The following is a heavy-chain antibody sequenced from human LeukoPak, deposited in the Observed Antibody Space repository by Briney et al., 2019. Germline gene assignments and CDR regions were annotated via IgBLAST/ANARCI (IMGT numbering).Heavy chain of an antibody. Sequence: GGSLRLSCAASGFTFNSYAMTWVRQAPGKGLEWVSSIGGNGGSTYYTDSVKGRFTISRDNSKSTLYLQMNSLRAEDTAAYYCAKDLRVIVVTYYMDVWGKGTTVTVSS. V-gene: IGHV3-23*01. CDR2: IGGNGGST. J-gene: IGHJ6*03. D-gene: IGHD2-2*01. CDR1: GFTFNSYA. CDR3: AKDLRVIVVTYYMDV.